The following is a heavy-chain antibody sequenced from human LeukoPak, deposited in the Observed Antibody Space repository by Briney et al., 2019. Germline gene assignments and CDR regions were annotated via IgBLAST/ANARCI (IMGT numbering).Heavy chain of an antibody. Sequence: ETLSLTCAVYGGSFSGYYWSWIRQAPGKGLEWVSSIGSSSSYIYYADSVKGRFTISRDNAKNSLYLQMNSLRAEDTAVYYCARSEYNWNYFDYWGQGTLVTVSS. CDR3: ARSEYNWNYFDY. CDR1: GGSFSGYY. J-gene: IGHJ4*02. V-gene: IGHV3-21*01. D-gene: IGHD1-20*01. CDR2: IGSSSSYI.